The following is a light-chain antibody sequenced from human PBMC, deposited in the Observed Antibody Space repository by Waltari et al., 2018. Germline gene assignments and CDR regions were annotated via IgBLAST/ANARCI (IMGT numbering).Light chain of an antibody. Sequence: QSALTQPASVSGSPGQSITISCTGTISDVGGYNYVSWYQQHPGKAPKLMIYDVSKRPSGVSNRFSGSKSGNTASLTISGLQAEDEADYYCCSYAGSSTFVVFGGGTKLTVL. CDR1: ISDVGGYNY. J-gene: IGLJ2*01. CDR2: DVS. CDR3: CSYAGSSTFVV. V-gene: IGLV2-23*02.